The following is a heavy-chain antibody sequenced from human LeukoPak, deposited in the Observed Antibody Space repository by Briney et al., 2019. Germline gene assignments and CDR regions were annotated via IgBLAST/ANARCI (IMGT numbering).Heavy chain of an antibody. J-gene: IGHJ4*02. CDR2: INPNSGGT. CDR1: GYTFTGYY. D-gene: IGHD3-22*01. Sequence: ASVKVSCKASGYTFTGYYMHWVRQAPGQGLEWMGWINPNSGGTNYAQKFQGRVTMTRDTSISTAYMELSRLRSDDTAAYYCARDPSGQIVVVDDFDYWGQGTLVTVSS. V-gene: IGHV1-2*02. CDR3: ARDPSGQIVVVDDFDY.